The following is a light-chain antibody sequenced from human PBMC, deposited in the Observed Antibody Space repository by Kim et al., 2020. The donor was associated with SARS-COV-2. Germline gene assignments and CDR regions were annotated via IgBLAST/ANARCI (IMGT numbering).Light chain of an antibody. CDR2: RNN. CDR3: AAWDDSLSGVV. CDR1: RSNIGSNY. J-gene: IGLJ2*01. V-gene: IGLV1-47*01. Sequence: GRRVPISCSGSRSNIGSNYVYLYQHLPGPAPKLLIYRNNPRPSGVPDRFSGSKSGTSASLAISGLRSEGEADYYCAAWDDSLSGVVFGGGTQLTVL.